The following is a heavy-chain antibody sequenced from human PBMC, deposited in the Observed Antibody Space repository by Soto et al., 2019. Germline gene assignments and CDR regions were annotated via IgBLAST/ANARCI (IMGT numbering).Heavy chain of an antibody. J-gene: IGHJ4*02. CDR1: GFTFSSYA. Sequence: QVQLVESGGGVVQPGRSLRLSCAASGFTFSSYAMHWVRQAPGKGLEWVAVISYDGSNKYYADSVKGRFTISRDNSKNTLYLQMNSLRAEDTAVYYCARGEGQEAYSTQFDYWGQGTLVTVSS. CDR2: ISYDGSNK. D-gene: IGHD4-4*01. V-gene: IGHV3-30-3*01. CDR3: ARGEGQEAYSTQFDY.